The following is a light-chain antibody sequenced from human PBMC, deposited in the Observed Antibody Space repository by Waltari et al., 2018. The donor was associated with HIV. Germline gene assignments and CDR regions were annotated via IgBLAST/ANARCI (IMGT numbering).Light chain of an antibody. J-gene: IGLJ2*01. CDR3: QVWDYTTAV. CDR2: YSN. CDR1: NIVGKS. Sequence: SYVLTQTPSVSVAPGETARITCGGDNIVGKSVHWYQQKAGQAPVLVIYYSNVRPPGIPARFFVFNSGDTATLTISRADAGDEADYYCQVWDYTTAVFGGGTKLTVL. V-gene: IGLV3-21*04.